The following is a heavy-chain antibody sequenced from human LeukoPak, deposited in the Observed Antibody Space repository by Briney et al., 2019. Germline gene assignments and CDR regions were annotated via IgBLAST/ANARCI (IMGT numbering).Heavy chain of an antibody. Sequence: ASVNVSCKASGYTLTGHSMHWLRQAPGQGLEWMGWMNPNRGGTKYTRKFQGRVTMTRDTSISTAYMELSRLTSDDTAMYYCARDKLGLGELSLYDEWGQGTQVTVSS. CDR3: ARDKLGLGELSLYDE. J-gene: IGHJ4*02. CDR2: MNPNRGGT. V-gene: IGHV1-2*02. CDR1: GYTLTGHS. D-gene: IGHD3-16*02.